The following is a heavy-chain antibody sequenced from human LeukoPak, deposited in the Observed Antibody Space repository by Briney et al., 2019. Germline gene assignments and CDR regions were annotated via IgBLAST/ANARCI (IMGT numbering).Heavy chain of an antibody. Sequence: SVTVSCKASGGTFSTYAISWVRQAPGQGLEWMGRIIPILGIANYAQKFQGRVTITADKSTSTAYMELSSLRSEDTAVYYCATSGSYYRIDEIDYWGQGTLVTVSS. D-gene: IGHD1-26*01. CDR1: GGTFSTYA. CDR2: IIPILGIA. V-gene: IGHV1-69*04. J-gene: IGHJ4*02. CDR3: ATSGSYYRIDEIDY.